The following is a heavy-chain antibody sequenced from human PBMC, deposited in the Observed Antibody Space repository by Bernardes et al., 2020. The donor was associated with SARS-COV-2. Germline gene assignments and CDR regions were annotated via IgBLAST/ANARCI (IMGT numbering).Heavy chain of an antibody. J-gene: IGHJ6*02. CDR2: IYYSGST. D-gene: IGHD2-15*01. V-gene: IGHV4-61*01. CDR3: AREVVDCSGGSCYPWRPGTYYYYYGMDV. CDR1: GGSVSSGSYY. Sequence: SETLSLTCTVSGGSVSSGSYYWSWIRQPPGKGLEWIGYIYYSGSTNYNPSLKSRVTISVDTSKNQFSLKLSSVTAADTAVYYCAREVVDCSGGSCYPWRPGTYYYYYGMDVWGQGTTVTVSS.